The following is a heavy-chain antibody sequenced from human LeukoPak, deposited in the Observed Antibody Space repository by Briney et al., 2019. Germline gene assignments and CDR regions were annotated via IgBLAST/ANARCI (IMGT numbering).Heavy chain of an antibody. Sequence: SETLSLTCAVSGGSISSGGYSWSWIRQPPGKGLEWIGYIYHSGSTYYNPSLKSRVTISVDRSKNQFSLKLGSVTAADTAVYYCARGNGGNSAFVYWGQGTLVTVSS. CDR2: IYHSGST. CDR1: GGSISSGGYS. CDR3: ARGNGGNSAFVY. J-gene: IGHJ4*02. V-gene: IGHV4-30-2*01. D-gene: IGHD4-23*01.